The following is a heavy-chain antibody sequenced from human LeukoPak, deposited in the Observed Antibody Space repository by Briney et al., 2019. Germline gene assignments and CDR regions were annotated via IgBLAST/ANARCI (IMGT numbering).Heavy chain of an antibody. D-gene: IGHD3-10*01. CDR3: ARVRGSGSPSPFDAFDI. J-gene: IGHJ3*02. V-gene: IGHV3-74*01. CDR1: GFTFSSYW. Sequence: GGSLRLSCAASGFTFSSYWMHWVRQAPGKGLVWVSRINSDGSSTSYADSVKGRFTISRDNAKNTLYLQMNSLRAEDTAVYYCARVRGSGSPSPFDAFDIWGQGTMVTVSS. CDR2: INSDGSST.